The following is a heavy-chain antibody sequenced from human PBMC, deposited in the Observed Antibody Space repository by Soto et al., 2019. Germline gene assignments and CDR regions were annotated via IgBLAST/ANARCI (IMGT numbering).Heavy chain of an antibody. D-gene: IGHD2-8*01. Sequence: PGGCVRLCCAASRCVYIGYARSLDRQAPGKGLEWVSAISGSGGSTYYADSVKGRFTISRDNSKNTLYLQMNSLRAEDTAVYYCAIDEVVLMVYPNWGQGTLVTVSS. CDR2: ISGSGGST. J-gene: IGHJ4*02. CDR3: AIDEVVLMVYPN. V-gene: IGHV3-23*01. CDR1: RCVYIGYA.